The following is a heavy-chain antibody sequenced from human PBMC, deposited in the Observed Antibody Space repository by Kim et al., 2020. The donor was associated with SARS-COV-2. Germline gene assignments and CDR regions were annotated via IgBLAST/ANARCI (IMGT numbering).Heavy chain of an antibody. CDR2: FCYIGTT. D-gene: IGHD1-7*01. CDR1: GTSVRGDY. CDR3: ARDRWNYGGSYYYIDV. Sequence: SETLSLTCIVSGTSVRGDYWTWIRQAPGKGLEWIGNFCYIGTTNNNPSLKSRATISVDTSKNQVSLTLTSVTAADTAVYYCARDRWNYGGSYYYIDVWG. V-gene: IGHV4-59*02. J-gene: IGHJ6*03.